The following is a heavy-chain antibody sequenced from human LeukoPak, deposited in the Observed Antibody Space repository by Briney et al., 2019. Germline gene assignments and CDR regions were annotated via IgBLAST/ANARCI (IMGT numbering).Heavy chain of an antibody. V-gene: IGHV3-74*01. CDR3: AKDLRAAEGTLDY. D-gene: IGHD6-13*01. Sequence: GGSLRLSCVASGFTFSSSWMHWVRQAPGKGLAWVSRINPDGSTTSHADSVKGRFTISRDNSKNTLYLQMNSLRAEDTAVYYCAKDLRAAEGTLDYWGQGTLVTVSS. CDR1: GFTFSSSW. J-gene: IGHJ4*02. CDR2: INPDGSTT.